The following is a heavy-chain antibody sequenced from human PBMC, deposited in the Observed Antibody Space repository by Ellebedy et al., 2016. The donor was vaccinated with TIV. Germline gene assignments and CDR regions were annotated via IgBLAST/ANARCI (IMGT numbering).Heavy chain of an antibody. V-gene: IGHV2-70*04. J-gene: IGHJ3*01. D-gene: IGHD3-10*01. CDR3: ARNSGDAFEL. Sequence: SGPTLVKPTETLTLTCTLSGLSVSSDKMSVNWFRQPPGKALEWLGRIDWDGDTFYRTSLKTGLTISKDTSKNQVVLTMTVMDPVDTATYYCARNSGDAFELWGHGTMVTVSS. CDR2: IDWDGDT. CDR1: GLSVSSDKMS.